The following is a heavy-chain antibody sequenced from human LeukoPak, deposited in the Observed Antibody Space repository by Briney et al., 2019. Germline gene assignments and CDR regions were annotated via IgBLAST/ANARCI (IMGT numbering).Heavy chain of an antibody. Sequence: ASVKVSCKASGYTFTGYYIHWVRQAPGQGLEWVGIINPSGGSTSYAQKFQGRVTMTRDMSTSTVYMELSSLRSEDTAVYYCARDPYDTSGYYDYWGQGTLVTVSS. J-gene: IGHJ4*02. CDR2: INPSGGST. D-gene: IGHD3-22*01. CDR1: GYTFTGYY. V-gene: IGHV1-46*01. CDR3: ARDPYDTSGYYDY.